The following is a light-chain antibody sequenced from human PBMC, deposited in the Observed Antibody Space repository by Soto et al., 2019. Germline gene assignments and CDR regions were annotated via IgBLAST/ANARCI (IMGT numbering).Light chain of an antibody. CDR3: QQRGKWPST. Sequence: EVVLTQSPATLSLSPGERATLSCRASENVSTFVDWYQQKPGQAPRLLIYGASNRATGIPARFSGSGSGTDFTLTISNLEPEDFAVYYCQQRGKWPSTFGPGTKVEMK. J-gene: IGKJ2*02. CDR2: GAS. CDR1: ENVSTF. V-gene: IGKV3-11*01.